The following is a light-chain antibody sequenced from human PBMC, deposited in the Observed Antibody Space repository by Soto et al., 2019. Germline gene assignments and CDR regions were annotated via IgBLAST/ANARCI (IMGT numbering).Light chain of an antibody. Sequence: DIQMTQSPSTLSASVGDRVTITCRASQTIDSWLAWYQQGPGKPPNLLIYKASTLASGVPSRFSGGGSGTDFTLTVSSLRPEDVATYYCQQGYTTPLTFGQGTKVDIK. V-gene: IGKV1-5*03. CDR1: QTIDSW. J-gene: IGKJ1*01. CDR2: KAS. CDR3: QQGYTTPLT.